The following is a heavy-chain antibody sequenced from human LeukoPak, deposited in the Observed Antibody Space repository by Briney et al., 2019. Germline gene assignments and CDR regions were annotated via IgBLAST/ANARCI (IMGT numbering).Heavy chain of an antibody. D-gene: IGHD2-15*01. J-gene: IGHJ4*02. Sequence: PETLSLTSTVSGGSIRSYYRSWIRQPPGERLGWIVCIYYSGSTNYNPSLKRRVTISVDTSKNQFSLKLSSVTAADTAVYYCARRGEARYRSGGSCPIDYWGQGPLVTVS. CDR2: IYYSGST. CDR1: GGSIRSYY. CDR3: ARRGEARYRSGGSCPIDY. V-gene: IGHV4-59*08.